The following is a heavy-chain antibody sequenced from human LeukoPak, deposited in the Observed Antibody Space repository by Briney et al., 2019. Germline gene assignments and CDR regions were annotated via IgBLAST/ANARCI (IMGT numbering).Heavy chain of an antibody. D-gene: IGHD2-15*01. Sequence: PGRSLRLSCAASGFTFSSYGMHWVRQAPGKGLEWVADIKGDGSEKRCEDSVKGRFTVSRDNAKNSLYLQMNSLRVEDTAVYYCARDVGWFRFDYWGHGTLVTASS. CDR2: IKGDGSEK. J-gene: IGHJ4*01. CDR1: GFTFSSYG. CDR3: ARDVGWFRFDY. V-gene: IGHV3-7*03.